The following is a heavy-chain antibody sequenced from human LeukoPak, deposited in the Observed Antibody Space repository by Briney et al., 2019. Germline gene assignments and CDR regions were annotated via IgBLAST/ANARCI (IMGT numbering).Heavy chain of an antibody. CDR2: INPNSGGT. J-gene: IGHJ4*02. V-gene: IGHV1-2*02. CDR3: ARDLGVVAGTIEEDY. Sequence: ASVKVSCKASGYTFTGYYMHWVRQAPGQGLEWMGWINPNSGGTNYAQKFQGRVTMTRDTSISTAYMELSRLRSDDTAVYYCARDLGVVAGTIEEDYWGQGTLATVSS. D-gene: IGHD6-19*01. CDR1: GYTFTGYY.